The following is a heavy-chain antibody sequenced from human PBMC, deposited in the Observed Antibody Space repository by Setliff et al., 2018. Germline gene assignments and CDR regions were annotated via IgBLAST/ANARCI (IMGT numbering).Heavy chain of an antibody. D-gene: IGHD2-2*01. J-gene: IGHJ4*02. CDR1: GYTFTSYG. CDR2: INPSGGTT. CDR3: TTYCDSTTCALDY. V-gene: IGHV1-46*01. Sequence: ASVKVSCKASGYTFTSYGISWVRQAPGQGLEWMGLINPSGGTTTYAQKFLGRLTMNSDTSAGTVSMDMSSLTTDDTGVYYCTTYCDSTTCALDYWGQGILVTVSS.